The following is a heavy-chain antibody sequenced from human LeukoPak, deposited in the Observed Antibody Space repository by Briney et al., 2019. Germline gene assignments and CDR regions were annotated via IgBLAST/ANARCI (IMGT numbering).Heavy chain of an antibody. V-gene: IGHV3-15*01. J-gene: IGHJ4*02. CDR2: TKIKTYNGTP. D-gene: IGHD1-1*01. CDR1: GFTFSNAW. CDR3: ISGGGTADY. Sequence: PGGSLRLSCAASGFTFSNAWMNWLGWVRQAPGEGLEWVGLTKIKTYNGTPDYAALVKCRFTISRDDSKNTVYLEMNSLETEDTAVYYCISGGGTADYWGQGTLVSVSS.